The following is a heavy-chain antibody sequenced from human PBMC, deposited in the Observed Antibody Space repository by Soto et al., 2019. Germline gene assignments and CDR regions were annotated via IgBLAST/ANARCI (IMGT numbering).Heavy chain of an antibody. D-gene: IGHD2-15*01. CDR1: GFTFSSYG. V-gene: IGHV3-33*01. Sequence: QVQLVESGGGVDQPGRSLRLSCAASGFTFSSYGMHWVRQAPGKGLEWVAVIWYDGSNKYYADSVKGRFTISRDNSKNTLYLQMNSLRAEDTAVYYCARDSKSYCSGGSCYDYYYYYGMDVWGQGTTVTVSS. J-gene: IGHJ6*02. CDR3: ARDSKSYCSGGSCYDYYYYYGMDV. CDR2: IWYDGSNK.